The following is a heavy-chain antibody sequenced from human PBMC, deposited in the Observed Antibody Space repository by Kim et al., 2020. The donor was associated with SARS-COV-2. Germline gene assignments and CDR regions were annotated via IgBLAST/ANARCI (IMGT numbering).Heavy chain of an antibody. V-gene: IGHV3-30*07. CDR3: AGGGYYDSSGYYPPDY. D-gene: IGHD3-22*01. Sequence: SGTGRFTTSRDNSKTTLYLQMNSLGAEDTAVYYCAGGGYYDSSGYYPPDYWGQGTLVTVSS. J-gene: IGHJ4*02.